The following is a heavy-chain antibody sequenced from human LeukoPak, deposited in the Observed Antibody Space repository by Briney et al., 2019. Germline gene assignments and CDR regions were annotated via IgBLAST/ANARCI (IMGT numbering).Heavy chain of an antibody. CDR3: AREACSGGSCYSDY. CDR1: GGTFSSYA. V-gene: IGHV1-69*05. CDR2: IIPIFGTA. Sequence: GASVKVSCKASGGTFSSYAISWVRQAPGQGLEWMGGIIPIFGTANYAQKFQGRVTITTDESTSTAYMELSSLRSEDTAVYYCAREACSGGSCYSDYWGQGTLVTVSS. J-gene: IGHJ4*02. D-gene: IGHD2-15*01.